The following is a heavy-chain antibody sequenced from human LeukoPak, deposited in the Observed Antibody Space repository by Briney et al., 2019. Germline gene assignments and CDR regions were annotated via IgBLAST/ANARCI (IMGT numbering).Heavy chain of an antibody. J-gene: IGHJ4*02. D-gene: IGHD3-22*01. CDR2: LYNGDNT. Sequence: GGPLRLSCAPSGFTVSSDYMSWVRQAPGKGLEWVATLYNGDNTYYADSVKGRFTISRDNSKNTLYLLMNSLRAEDTAVYYCARTSNYYDSSGFHPAYFDYWGQGTLVTVSS. CDR3: ARTSNYYDSSGFHPAYFDY. V-gene: IGHV3-66*01. CDR1: GFTVSSDY.